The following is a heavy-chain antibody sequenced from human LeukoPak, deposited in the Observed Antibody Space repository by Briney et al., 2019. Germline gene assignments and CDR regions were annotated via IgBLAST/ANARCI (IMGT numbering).Heavy chain of an antibody. CDR2: ISSSSSYI. CDR1: GFTFSSYS. CDR3: ARGLTPEYRTEKVAGTFDY. V-gene: IGHV3-21*04. D-gene: IGHD6-19*01. J-gene: IGHJ4*02. Sequence: AGGSLRLSCAASGFTFSSYSMNWVRQAPGKGLEWVSSISSSSSYIYYADSVKGRFTISRDNSKNTLYLQMNSLRAEDTAVYYCARGLTPEYRTEKVAGTFDYWGQGTLVTVSS.